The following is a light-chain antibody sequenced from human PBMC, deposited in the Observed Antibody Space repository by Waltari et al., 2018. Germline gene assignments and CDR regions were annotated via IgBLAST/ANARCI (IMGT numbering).Light chain of an antibody. V-gene: IGKV3-20*01. J-gene: IGKJ1*01. CDR3: QQYDGSPHT. CDR1: QSVSSTY. Sequence: EIVLTQFPGTLSMSPGEGATLSCRASQSVSSTYIAWYQQRPGQAPRLLIYASSSRATGIPDRFSGSGSATDFTLTISRLEPEDFAVYYCQQYDGSPHTFGQGTKVEMK. CDR2: ASS.